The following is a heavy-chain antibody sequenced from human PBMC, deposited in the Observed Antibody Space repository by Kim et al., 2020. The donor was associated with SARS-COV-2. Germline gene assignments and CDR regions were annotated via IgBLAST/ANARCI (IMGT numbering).Heavy chain of an antibody. CDR1: GGSISSGSYY. CDR2: IYTSGST. CDR3: ARDIVGGWSIVTVWFDP. J-gene: IGHJ5*02. Sequence: SETLSLTCTVSGGSISSGSYYWSWIRQPAGKGLEWIGRIYTSGSTNYNPSLKSRVTISVDTSKNQFSLKLSSVTAADTAVYYCARDIVGGWSIVTVWFDPWGQGTLVTVSS. D-gene: IGHD2-8*02. V-gene: IGHV4-61*02.